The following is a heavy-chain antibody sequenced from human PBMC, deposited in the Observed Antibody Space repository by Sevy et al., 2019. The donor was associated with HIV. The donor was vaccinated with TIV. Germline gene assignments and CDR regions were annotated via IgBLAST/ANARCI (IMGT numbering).Heavy chain of an antibody. Sequence: GGSLRLSCAVSGLTVSSNYMRWVRQAPGKGLEWVSLIYSGGATYYADSVNGRFTISGDDSKNTLYLQMDSLRAEDTAVYYCASRGLDSNWFRSFDYWGRGTLVTVSS. CDR3: ASRGLDSNWFRSFDY. D-gene: IGHD6-13*01. J-gene: IGHJ4*02. V-gene: IGHV3-53*01. CDR2: IYSGGAT. CDR1: GLTVSSNY.